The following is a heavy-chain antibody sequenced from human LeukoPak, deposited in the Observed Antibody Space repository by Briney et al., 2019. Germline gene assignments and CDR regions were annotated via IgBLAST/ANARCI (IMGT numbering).Heavy chain of an antibody. Sequence: GRSLRLSCAASGFTFSSYGMHWVRQAPGKGLEWVAVISYDGNNKYYADSVKGRFTISRDNSKNTLYLQMNSLRAEDTAVYYCARNGSLRYFDWLFEGGAFDIWGQGKMVTVSS. CDR1: GFTFSSYG. CDR2: ISYDGNNK. J-gene: IGHJ3*02. D-gene: IGHD3-9*01. V-gene: IGHV3-30*19. CDR3: ARNGSLRYFDWLFEGGAFDI.